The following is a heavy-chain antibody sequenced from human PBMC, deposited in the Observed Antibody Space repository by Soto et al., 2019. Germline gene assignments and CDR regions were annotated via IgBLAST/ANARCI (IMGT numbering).Heavy chain of an antibody. D-gene: IGHD2-2*01. CDR2: IHSDGSST. CDR1: GFTFNTYW. V-gene: IGHV3-74*01. J-gene: IGHJ3*02. Sequence: GGSLRLSCAASGFTFNTYWMHWVRQAPGKGLVWVSRIHSDGSSTNYADSVKGRFTISRDNAKNTLYLQMNGLRAEDTAVYYCARQVLYGFDIWGQGTMVTVSS. CDR3: ARQVLYGFDI.